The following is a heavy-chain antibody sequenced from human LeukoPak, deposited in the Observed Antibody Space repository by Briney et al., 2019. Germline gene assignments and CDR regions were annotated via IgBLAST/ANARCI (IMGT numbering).Heavy chain of an antibody. J-gene: IGHJ6*02. CDR2: IRSKTNNYTT. D-gene: IGHD1-1*01. CDR3: TSRGTAGSRGMDV. V-gene: IGHV3-73*01. Sequence: GGSLRLSCAASDFPFSGSALHWVRQASGRGLQWIGRIRSKTNNYTTTYIASVRGRFTISRDDSKNTTFLQMISLKTKDTAIYYCTSRGTAGSRGMDVWGQGTAVTVSS. CDR1: DFPFSGSA.